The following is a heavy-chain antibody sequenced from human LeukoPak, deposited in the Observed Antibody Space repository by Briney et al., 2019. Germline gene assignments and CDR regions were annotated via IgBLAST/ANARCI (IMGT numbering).Heavy chain of an antibody. J-gene: IGHJ6*03. CDR3: TGDQRSGYSGYDYYYYYYMDV. CDR2: IYYSGST. D-gene: IGHD5-12*01. CDR1: GGSISSSSYY. V-gene: IGHV4-39*07. Sequence: SETLSLTCTVSGGSISSSSYYWGWIRQPPGKGLEWNGSIYYSGSTYYNPSLKSRVTISVDTSKNQFSLKLSSVTAADTAVYYCTGDQRSGYSGYDYYYYYYMDVWGKGTTVTVSS.